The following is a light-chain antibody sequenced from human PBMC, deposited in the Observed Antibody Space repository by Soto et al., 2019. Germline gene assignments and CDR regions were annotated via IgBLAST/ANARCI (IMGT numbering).Light chain of an antibody. V-gene: IGLV4-69*01. CDR1: SGHSSYA. CDR3: QTWGTGTVV. J-gene: IGLJ2*01. Sequence: QAVVTQSPSASASLGASVKLTCTLSSGHSSYAIAWHQQQPEKGPRYLMKVNNDGSHIKGDGIPDRFSGSSSGAERYLTISSLQSEDEADYYCQTWGTGTVVFGGGTKVTVL. CDR2: VNNDGSH.